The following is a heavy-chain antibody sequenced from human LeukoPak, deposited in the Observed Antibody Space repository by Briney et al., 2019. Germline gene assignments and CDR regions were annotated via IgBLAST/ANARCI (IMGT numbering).Heavy chain of an antibody. CDR2: ITASGTAM. CDR1: GFTFSSYS. J-gene: IGHJ4*02. V-gene: IGHV3-48*02. CDR3: ARGPISGWSADY. Sequence: GGSLRLSCAASGFTFSSYSMNWVRQAPGKGLEWVSHITASGTAMFYADSVKGRFTISRDNAKNSLYLQMNSLRDEDTAVYYCARGPISGWSADYWGQGTLVTVSS. D-gene: IGHD6-19*01.